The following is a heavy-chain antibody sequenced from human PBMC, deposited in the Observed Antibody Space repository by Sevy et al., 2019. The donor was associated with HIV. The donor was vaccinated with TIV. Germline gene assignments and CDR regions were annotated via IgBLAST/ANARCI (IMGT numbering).Heavy chain of an antibody. CDR2: ISYDGRNNK. D-gene: IGHD3-16*01. CDR3: ARDRGEILSSAFDY. CDR1: GFTFSDHR. J-gene: IGHJ4*02. Sequence: GGSLRLSCAAFGFTFSDHRMHWVRQAPGKGLEWVAVISYDGRNNKYNVDSVKGRFTISRDNSKNTVYLQMNSLRPEDTAIYHCARDRGEILSSAFDYWGQGTLVTVSS. V-gene: IGHV3-30*03.